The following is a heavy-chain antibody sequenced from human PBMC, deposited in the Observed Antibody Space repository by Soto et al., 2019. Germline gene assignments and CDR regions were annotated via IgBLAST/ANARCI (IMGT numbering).Heavy chain of an antibody. Sequence: QVQLVESGGGVVQPGRSLRLSCAASGFTFSSSGMHWVRQAPGKGLEWVALIWYDGSEKYYADSVKGRFTISRDNSKNTLYLPLNGLRAEDTAVYYGARGTYSGGFDYWGQGTLVTVSS. V-gene: IGHV3-33*01. CDR2: IWYDGSEK. CDR1: GFTFSSSG. J-gene: IGHJ4*02. D-gene: IGHD6-19*01. CDR3: ARGTYSGGFDY.